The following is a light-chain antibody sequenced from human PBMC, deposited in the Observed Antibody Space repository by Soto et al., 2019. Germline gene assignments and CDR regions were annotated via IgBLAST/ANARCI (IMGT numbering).Light chain of an antibody. CDR3: TSYASSSAYV. J-gene: IGLJ1*01. CDR2: DVS. CDR1: SSDVGGYNR. V-gene: IGLV2-18*02. Sequence: QSVLTQPPSVSGSPGQSVAISCTGTSSDVGGYNRVSWYQQPPGKAPKLLTYDVSNRPSGGSTRFSGSKSGNTASLTISGLQAEDEADYYCTSYASSSAYVFGPGTKVTVL.